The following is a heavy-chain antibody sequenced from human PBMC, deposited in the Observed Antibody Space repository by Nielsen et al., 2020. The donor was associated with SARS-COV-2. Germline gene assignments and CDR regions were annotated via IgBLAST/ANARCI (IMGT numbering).Heavy chain of an antibody. CDR1: GFTFSSTW. CDR3: AREVRSVSYMDV. J-gene: IGHJ6*03. Sequence: GGSLRLSCSASGFTFSSTWMDWVRQAPGKGLEWVSSISSSSSYIYYADSVKGRFTISRDNAKNSLYLQMNSLRAEDTAVYYCAREVRSVSYMDVWGKGTTVTVSS. CDR2: ISSSSSYI. V-gene: IGHV3-21*01. D-gene: IGHD3-16*01.